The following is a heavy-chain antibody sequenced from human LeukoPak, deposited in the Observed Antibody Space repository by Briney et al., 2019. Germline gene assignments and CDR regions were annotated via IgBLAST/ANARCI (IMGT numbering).Heavy chain of an antibody. CDR3: AKGGDGDKYYFDY. D-gene: IGHD3-10*01. J-gene: IGHJ4*02. V-gene: IGHV3-21*04. CDR1: GFTFSTYT. CDR2: ISSSSSYI. Sequence: GGSLRLSCAASGFTFSTYTMNWVRQAPGKGLEWVSSISSSSSYIYYADSVKGRFTISRDNSKNTVYLQMNSLRAEDTAVYYCAKGGDGDKYYFDYWGQGTLVTVSS.